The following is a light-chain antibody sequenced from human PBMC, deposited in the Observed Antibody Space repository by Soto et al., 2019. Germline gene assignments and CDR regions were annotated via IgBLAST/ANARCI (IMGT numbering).Light chain of an antibody. CDR3: QKRSNWPLT. V-gene: IGKV3-11*01. J-gene: IGKJ4*01. CDR2: DAS. Sequence: EIVLTQSPATRSLSPGERATLSCRASQSVSSYLAWYQQKPGQAPRLLIYDASNRATGIPARLSGSGSGTDFTLTISSLEPEDFAVYYCQKRSNWPLTFGGGTKVEIK. CDR1: QSVSSY.